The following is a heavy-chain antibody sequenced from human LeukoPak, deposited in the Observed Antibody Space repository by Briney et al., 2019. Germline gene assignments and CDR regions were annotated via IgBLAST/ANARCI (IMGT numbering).Heavy chain of an antibody. V-gene: IGHV3-30-3*01. D-gene: IGHD6-19*01. J-gene: IGHJ4*02. CDR1: GFTFRSYA. CDR2: ISYDGSNK. CDR3: ARASYAGYSSGWYDY. Sequence: PGKSLRLSCAASGFTFRSYAMHWVRQAPGKGLEWVAVISYDGSNKYYADSVKGRFTISRDNSKNTLYLQMNTLRAEDTAVYYCARASYAGYSSGWYDYWGQGTLVTVSS.